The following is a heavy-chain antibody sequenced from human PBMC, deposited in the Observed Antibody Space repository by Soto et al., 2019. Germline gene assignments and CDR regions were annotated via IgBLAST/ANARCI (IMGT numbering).Heavy chain of an antibody. J-gene: IGHJ6*02. D-gene: IGHD6-13*01. CDR2: IYYSGST. CDR3: ARAVGEQQLFRPYYYYGMDV. Sequence: SETLSLTCTVSGGSISSGGYYWSWIRQHPGKGLEWIGYIYYSGSTYYNQSLKSRVTISVDTSKNQFSLKLSSVTAADTAVYYCARAVGEQQLFRPYYYYGMDVWGQGTTVTVSS. V-gene: IGHV4-31*03. CDR1: GGSISSGGYY.